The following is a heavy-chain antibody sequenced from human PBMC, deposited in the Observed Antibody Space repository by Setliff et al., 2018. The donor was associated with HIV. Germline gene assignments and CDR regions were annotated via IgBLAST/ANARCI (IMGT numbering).Heavy chain of an antibody. D-gene: IGHD3-3*01. Sequence: SETLSLTCNISGASISSHYWSWIRQSPGKGLEWIGYLYHGGSTNYNPSLKSRVTISVDTSKNQLSLKLNSVTAADTAVYYCARAPITIFGVLIMPGSYDYWGQGTLVTVSS. J-gene: IGHJ4*02. V-gene: IGHV4-59*11. CDR2: LYHGGST. CDR3: ARAPITIFGVLIMPGSYDY. CDR1: GASISSHY.